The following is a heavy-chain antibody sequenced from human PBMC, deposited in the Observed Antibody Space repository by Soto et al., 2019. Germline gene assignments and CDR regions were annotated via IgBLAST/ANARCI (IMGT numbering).Heavy chain of an antibody. CDR2: VSGGGAST. V-gene: IGHV3-23*01. CDR3: AKKVTIYAVDPADY. CDR1: GFSFAGYA. Sequence: EVQLWESGGGFVQPGGSLRLSCAATGFSFAGYALTWVRQAPGKGLEWLSAVSGGGASTYYADSVRGRFSISRDNSKNMLYLQMNSLRAEDTAVYFCAKKVTIYAVDPADYWGQGTQVAVSS. D-gene: IGHD3-3*01. J-gene: IGHJ4*02.